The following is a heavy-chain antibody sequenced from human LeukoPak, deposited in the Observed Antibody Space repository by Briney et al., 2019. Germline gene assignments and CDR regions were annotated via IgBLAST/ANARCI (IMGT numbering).Heavy chain of an antibody. CDR3: ARASGYADFDY. V-gene: IGHV3-11*01. D-gene: IGHD5-12*01. Sequence: GGSLRLSCVASGFTFSNYYMSWIRQAPGKGLEWVSYISSSGSTIYYADSVKGRFTISRDNAKNSLYLQMNSLRAEDTAVYYCARASGYADFDYWGQGTLVTVSS. CDR1: GFTFSNYY. J-gene: IGHJ4*02. CDR2: ISSSGSTI.